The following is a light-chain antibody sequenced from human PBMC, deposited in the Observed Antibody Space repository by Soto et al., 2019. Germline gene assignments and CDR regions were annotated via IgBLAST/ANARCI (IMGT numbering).Light chain of an antibody. CDR2: EVS. CDR3: TSYTSSSTNVF. J-gene: IGLJ2*01. CDR1: SSDVGGYNY. Sequence: QSALTQPASVSGSPGQSITISCTGTSSDVGGYNYVSWYQQHPGKAPKLMIYEVSNRPSGVSNRFSGSKSGNTASLTISGLQAGDEADYYCTSYTSSSTNVFFGGGTKLPVL. V-gene: IGLV2-14*01.